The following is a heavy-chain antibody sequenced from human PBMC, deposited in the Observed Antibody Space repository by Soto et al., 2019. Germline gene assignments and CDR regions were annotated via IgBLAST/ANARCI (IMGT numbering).Heavy chain of an antibody. V-gene: IGHV1-69*02. CDR3: ASEGYCSSTSCCGAYYYYYGMDV. J-gene: IGHJ6*02. Sequence: QVQLVQSGAEVKKPGSSVKVSCKASGGTFSSYTISWVRQAPGQGLEWMGRIIPILGIANYAQKFQGRVAMTADKSTSTAYMELSSLRSEDTAVYYCASEGYCSSTSCCGAYYYYYGMDVWGQGTTVTVSS. CDR1: GGTFSSYT. CDR2: IIPILGIA. D-gene: IGHD2-2*01.